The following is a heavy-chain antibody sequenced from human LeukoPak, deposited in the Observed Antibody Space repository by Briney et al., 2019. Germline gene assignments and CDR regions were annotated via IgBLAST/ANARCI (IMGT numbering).Heavy chain of an antibody. V-gene: IGHV1-2*02. D-gene: IGHD3-10*01. CDR1: GFTFTAYY. J-gene: IGHJ4*02. Sequence: ASVKVSCKASGFTFTAYYMHWVRQAPGQGLEWMGWMNPNSGGTNYAQKFQGRVTMTRDTSTSTAYMELSRLRSDDTAVYYCARSSSSGAGGGDDYWGQGTLVTVSS. CDR3: ARSSSSGAGGGDDY. CDR2: MNPNSGGT.